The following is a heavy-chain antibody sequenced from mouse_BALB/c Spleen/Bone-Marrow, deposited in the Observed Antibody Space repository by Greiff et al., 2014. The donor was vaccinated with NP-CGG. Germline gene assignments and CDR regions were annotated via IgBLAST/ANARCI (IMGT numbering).Heavy chain of an antibody. V-gene: IGHV14-3*02. CDR3: ARYDYGSSYFDY. J-gene: IGHJ2*01. CDR1: GLNIKDTY. D-gene: IGHD1-1*01. Sequence: VQLQQSGAELVKPGASVKLSCTASGLNIKDTYMHWVKQRPEQGLEWIGRIDPANGNTKYDPKFQGKATITADTSSNTACLQLSSLTSEDTAVYYCARYDYGSSYFDYWGQGTTLTVSS. CDR2: IDPANGNT.